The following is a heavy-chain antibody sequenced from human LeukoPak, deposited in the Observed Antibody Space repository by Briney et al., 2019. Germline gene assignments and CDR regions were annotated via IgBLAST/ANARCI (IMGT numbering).Heavy chain of an antibody. V-gene: IGHV1-46*01. CDR1: GYTFTSYY. CDR2: INPSGGST. D-gene: IGHD3-22*01. CDR3: ARAGTITMIVVYWFDP. Sequence: ASVKVSCKASGYTFTSYYMHWVRQASGQGLEWMGIINPSGGSTSYAQKFQGRVTMTRDTSTSTVYMELSSLRSEDTAVYYCARAGTITMIVVYWFDPWGQGTLVTVSS. J-gene: IGHJ5*02.